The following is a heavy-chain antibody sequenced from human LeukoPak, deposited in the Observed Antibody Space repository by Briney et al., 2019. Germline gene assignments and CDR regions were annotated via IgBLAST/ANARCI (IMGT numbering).Heavy chain of an antibody. J-gene: IGHJ3*02. CDR3: ARERLWFGELGAFDI. D-gene: IGHD3-10*01. CDR1: GGSISSYY. Sequence: SETLSLTCTVSGGSISSYYWSWIRQPPGKGLEWIGYIYYSGSTNYNPFLKSRVTISVDTSKNQFSLKLSSVTAADTAVYYCARERLWFGELGAFDIWGQGTMVTVSS. V-gene: IGHV4-59*01. CDR2: IYYSGST.